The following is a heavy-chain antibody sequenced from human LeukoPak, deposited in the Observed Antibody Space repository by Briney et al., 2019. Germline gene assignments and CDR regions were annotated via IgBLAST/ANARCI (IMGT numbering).Heavy chain of an antibody. CDR1: GVPFSEYY. CDR2: IKQDGSEK. V-gene: IGHV3-7*01. D-gene: IGHD6-19*01. J-gene: IGHJ4*02. Sequence: PSETLSLTCAVSGVPFSEYYWGWIRQSPGKGLEWVANIKQDGSEKYYVDSVKGRFTISRDNAKNSLYLQMNSLRAEDTAVYYCARDPIPYSSGWYFDYWGQGTLVTVSS. CDR3: ARDPIPYSSGWYFDY.